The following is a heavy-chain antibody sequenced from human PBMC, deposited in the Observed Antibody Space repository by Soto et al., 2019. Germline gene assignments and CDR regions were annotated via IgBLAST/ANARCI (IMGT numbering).Heavy chain of an antibody. V-gene: IGHV3-74*01. J-gene: IGHJ4*02. D-gene: IGHD4-17*01. Sequence: PGGSLRLSCTAPAVTLRNYRMQLARQAPGKGLVWVSRINPEETTISYADSVRGRFTISRDNARETVFLQMNSLGVEDTAVYYCGRGDYGDPVESWGQGT. CDR3: GRGDYGDPVES. CDR1: AVTLRNYR. CDR2: INPEETTI.